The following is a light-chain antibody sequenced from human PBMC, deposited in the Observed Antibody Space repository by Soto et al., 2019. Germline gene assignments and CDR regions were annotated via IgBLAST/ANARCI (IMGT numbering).Light chain of an antibody. V-gene: IGKV3-20*01. CDR1: QSVGSSF. CDR3: HQYGTSQT. CDR2: GAS. J-gene: IGKJ1*01. Sequence: DIVLTQSPGTLSLSPGERATLSCRASQSVGSSFLAWYQQKPGQAPRLLIYGASSRATGIPDRFSGSASGKDFTLTISRREPEDFAVYYCHQYGTSQTFGQGNKVEIK.